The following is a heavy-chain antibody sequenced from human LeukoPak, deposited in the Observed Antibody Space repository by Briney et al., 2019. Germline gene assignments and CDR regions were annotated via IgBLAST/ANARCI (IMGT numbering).Heavy chain of an antibody. J-gene: IGHJ4*02. Sequence: GGSLRLSCAASGFTFSNYWMSWVRQAPGKGLEWLANINQDGSEIYYVDSVKGRFTISRDNAKNSLYLQMNSLRAEDTAVYYCASPVKQWLTPFDYWGQGTLVTVSS. V-gene: IGHV3-7*01. D-gene: IGHD6-19*01. CDR3: ASPVKQWLTPFDY. CDR1: GFTFSNYW. CDR2: INQDGSEI.